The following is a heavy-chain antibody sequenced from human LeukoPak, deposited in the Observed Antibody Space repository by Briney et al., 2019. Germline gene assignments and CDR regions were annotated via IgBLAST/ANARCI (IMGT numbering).Heavy chain of an antibody. V-gene: IGHV4-59*01. CDR3: ATIVRGGASFDI. J-gene: IGHJ3*02. D-gene: IGHD1-26*01. Sequence: KPSETLSLTCTVSGGSISSNYCSWIRQSPGKGLEWIAYMSYSGQSNSNPSLRSRVTTSVDTSKNQFSLRLDTVTAADTAVYYCATIVRGGASFDIWDRGTMVTVSS. CDR1: GGSISSNY. CDR2: MSYSGQS.